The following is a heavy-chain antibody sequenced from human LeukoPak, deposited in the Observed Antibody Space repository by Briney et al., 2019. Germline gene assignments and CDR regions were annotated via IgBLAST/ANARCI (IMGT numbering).Heavy chain of an antibody. CDR1: GGSISSYY. Sequence: PSETLSLTCTVSGGSISSYYWSWIRQPPGKGLEWIGEINHSGSTNYNPSLKSRVTISVDTSKNQFSLKLSSVTAADTAVYYCARGSFGDGYTIDYWGQGTLVTVSS. V-gene: IGHV4-34*01. D-gene: IGHD5-24*01. J-gene: IGHJ4*02. CDR2: INHSGST. CDR3: ARGSFGDGYTIDY.